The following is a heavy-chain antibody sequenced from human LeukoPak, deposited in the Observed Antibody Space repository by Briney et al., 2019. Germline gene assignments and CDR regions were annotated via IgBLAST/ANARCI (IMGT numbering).Heavy chain of an antibody. CDR2: ISGSGGST. D-gene: IGHD3-10*01. CDR1: GFTFSSYA. CDR3: AKIGVRGVMENQGDY. Sequence: GGSLRLSCAASGFTFSSYAMSWVRQAPGKGLEWVSAISGSGGSTYYADSVKGRFTISRDNSKNTLYLQMNSLRAEDTAVYYCAKIGVRGVMENQGDYWGQGTLVTVSS. V-gene: IGHV3-23*01. J-gene: IGHJ4*02.